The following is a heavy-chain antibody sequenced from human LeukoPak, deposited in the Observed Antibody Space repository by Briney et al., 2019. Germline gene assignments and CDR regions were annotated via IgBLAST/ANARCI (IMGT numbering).Heavy chain of an antibody. CDR3: ARPIAVAATRYFQH. CDR2: IWYDGSNK. Sequence: PGGSLRLSCAASGFTFSSYGMHWVRQAPGKGLEWVAVIWYDGSNKYYADSVKGRFTISRDNSKNTLYLQMNSLRAEDTAVYYCARPIAVAATRYFQHWGQGTLVTVSS. CDR1: GFTFSSYG. D-gene: IGHD6-19*01. J-gene: IGHJ1*01. V-gene: IGHV3-33*01.